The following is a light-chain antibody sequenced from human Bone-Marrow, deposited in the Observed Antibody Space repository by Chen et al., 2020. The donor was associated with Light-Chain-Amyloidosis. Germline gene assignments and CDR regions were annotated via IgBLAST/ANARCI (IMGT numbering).Light chain of an antibody. CDR2: EDN. Sequence: NFMLTQPHSVSASPGKTVTISCTGSSGSIASNYVQWYQQRPGSAPTTVIYEDNQRPSGVPDRFSGSSSGTTATLTISGVQAEDEADYHCQSADSSGTYEVIFGGGTKLTVL. J-gene: IGLJ2*01. CDR1: SGSIASNY. CDR3: QSADSSGTYEVI. V-gene: IGLV6-57*02.